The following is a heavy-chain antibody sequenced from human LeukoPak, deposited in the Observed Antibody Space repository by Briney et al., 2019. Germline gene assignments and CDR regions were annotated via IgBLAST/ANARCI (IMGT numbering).Heavy chain of an antibody. V-gene: IGHV1-2*06. J-gene: IGHJ4*02. CDR3: ARDIVVVPAAMVKADY. D-gene: IGHD2-2*01. CDR2: INPNSGGT. Sequence: ASVKVSCKASGYTFTGYYMHWVRQAPGQGLEWMGRINPNSGGTNYAQKFQGRVTMTRDTSISTAYMELSRLRSDDTAVYYCARDIVVVPAAMVKADYWGQGTLVTVSS. CDR1: GYTFTGYY.